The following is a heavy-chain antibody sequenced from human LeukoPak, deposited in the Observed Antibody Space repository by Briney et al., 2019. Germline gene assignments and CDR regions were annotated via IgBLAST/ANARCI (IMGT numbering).Heavy chain of an antibody. J-gene: IGHJ4*02. V-gene: IGHV3-23*01. CDR3: AKQSAGSAAWYSLHYDF. Sequence: GGSLRLSCAASGFTLSSYAMTWVRQAPGRGLEWVSSVDGGGGGAYYADSVKGRFTISRDNSKDTLYLQMNGLRAEDTAVYFCAKQSAGSAAWYSLHYDFWGQGTLVTVSS. CDR1: GFTLSSYA. CDR2: VDGGGGGA. D-gene: IGHD6-13*01.